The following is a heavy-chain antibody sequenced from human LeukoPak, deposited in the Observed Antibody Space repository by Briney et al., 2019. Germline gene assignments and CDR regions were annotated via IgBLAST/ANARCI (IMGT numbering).Heavy chain of an antibody. CDR3: AREALDEIVVVPAAMMGNWFDP. Sequence: ASVKVSCKASGGTFSSYAISWVRQAPGQGLEWMGGIIPIFGTANYAQKFQGRVTITADESTSTAYMELSSLRSEDTAVYYCAREALDEIVVVPAAMMGNWFDPWGQGTLVTVSS. CDR2: IIPIFGTA. CDR1: GGTFSSYA. V-gene: IGHV1-69*01. J-gene: IGHJ5*02. D-gene: IGHD2-2*01.